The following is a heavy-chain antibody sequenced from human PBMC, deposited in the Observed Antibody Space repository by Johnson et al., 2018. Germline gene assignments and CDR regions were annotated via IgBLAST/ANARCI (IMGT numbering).Heavy chain of an antibody. V-gene: IGHV3-21*01. CDR1: GFTFSGCS. Sequence: EVQLVESGGGLVKPGGSLRLSCAASGFTFSGCSMNWVRQAPGKGLEWVSSISSSSSYIYYADSVKGRFTISRDNAKNSLYLQMKSLSAEYTAVYYCARSREPYSKYAYYYYGMDVWGQGTTVTVSS. CDR2: ISSSSSYI. D-gene: IGHD4-11*01. CDR3: ARSREPYSKYAYYYYGMDV. J-gene: IGHJ6*02.